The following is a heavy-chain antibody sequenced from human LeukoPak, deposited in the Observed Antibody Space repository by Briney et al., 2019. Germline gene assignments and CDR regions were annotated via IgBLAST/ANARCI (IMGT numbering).Heavy chain of an antibody. CDR2: IYPGDSDT. Sequence: GEPLNISCKGSGYSFTSYWIGWVRPLPGKGLEWMGIIYPGDSDTRYSPSFQGQVTISADKSISTAYLQWSSLKASDTAMYYCARRAPSRSRELIDWGQGTLVTVSS. CDR3: ARRAPSRSRELID. V-gene: IGHV5-51*01. J-gene: IGHJ4*02. D-gene: IGHD1-26*01. CDR1: GYSFTSYW.